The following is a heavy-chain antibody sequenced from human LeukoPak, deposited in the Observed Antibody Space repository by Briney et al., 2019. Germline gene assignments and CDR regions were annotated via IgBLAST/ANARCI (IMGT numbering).Heavy chain of an antibody. CDR3: ARDSAARPDKAFDI. D-gene: IGHD6-6*01. J-gene: IGHJ3*02. V-gene: IGHV1-2*02. CDR2: INPDSSST. Sequence: ASVKVSCKASGYTFIDYYVHWVRQAPGQGLEWMGWINPDSSSTKYAQTFQGRVTMTRDTSISTAYVELSGLRSDDTAVYYCARDSAARPDKAFDIWGQGTMVTVSS. CDR1: GYTFIDYY.